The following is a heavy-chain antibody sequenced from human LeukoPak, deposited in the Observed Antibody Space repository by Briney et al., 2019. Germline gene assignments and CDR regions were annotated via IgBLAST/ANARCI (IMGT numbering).Heavy chain of an antibody. CDR2: IYYSGST. V-gene: IGHV4-39*01. CDR3: ARPHDIVVVPAAIRGNDY. D-gene: IGHD2-2*02. J-gene: IGHJ4*02. Sequence: PSEILSLTCTVSGGSISSSSYYWGWIRQPPGKGLEWIGSIYYSGSTYYNPSLKSRVTISVDTSKNQFSLKLSSVTAADTAVYYCARPHDIVVVPAAIRGNDYWGQGTLVTVSS. CDR1: GGSISSSSYY.